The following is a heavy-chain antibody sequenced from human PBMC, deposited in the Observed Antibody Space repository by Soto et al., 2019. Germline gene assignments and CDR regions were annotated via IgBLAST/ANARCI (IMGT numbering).Heavy chain of an antibody. D-gene: IGHD3-10*01. CDR3: ARESFVVRHYGMDV. V-gene: IGHV4-31*03. CDR1: GGSISSGGYY. J-gene: IGHJ6*02. CDR2: IYYSGST. Sequence: SETLSLTCTVSGGSISSGGYYWSWIRQHPGKGLEWIGYIYYSGSTYYNPSLKSRVTISVDTSKNQFSLKLSSVTAADTAVYYCARESFVVRHYGMDVWGQGTTVTVSS.